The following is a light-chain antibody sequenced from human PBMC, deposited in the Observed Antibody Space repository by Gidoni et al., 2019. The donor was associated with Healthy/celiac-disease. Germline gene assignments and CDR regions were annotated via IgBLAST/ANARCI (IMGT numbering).Light chain of an antibody. Sequence: DIVMTQSPDSLAVSLDERATINCKSSQSVLHSSNNKNYLAWYQQKPGQPPKLLIYWASTREFGVPDRFSGSGSGTDFTLTIRSLQAEDVAVSYCQQYYSPPWTFGPGTRVEIK. J-gene: IGKJ1*01. CDR3: QQYYSPPWT. CDR1: QSVLHSSNNKNY. V-gene: IGKV4-1*01. CDR2: WAS.